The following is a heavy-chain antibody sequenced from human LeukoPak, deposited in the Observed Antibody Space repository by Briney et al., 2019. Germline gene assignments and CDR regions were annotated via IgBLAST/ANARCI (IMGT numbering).Heavy chain of an antibody. J-gene: IGHJ5*01. CDR3: ARDLWNFYDASGYNRDFDS. CDR1: TSR. CDR2: IGTYGGDT. V-gene: IGHV1-18*01. D-gene: IGHD3-22*01. Sequence: GASVKVSCKATSRISWVRQAPGQGLEWMGWIGTYGGDTYYAQKFQGRIAVTTDTSTSTVYMELRNLRSDDTAVYHCARDLWNFYDASGYNRDFDSWGQGTLVTVSS.